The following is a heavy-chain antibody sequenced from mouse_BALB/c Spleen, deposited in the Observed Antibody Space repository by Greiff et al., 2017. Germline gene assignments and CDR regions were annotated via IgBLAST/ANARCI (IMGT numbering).Heavy chain of an antibody. CDR3: ARVDYYGSRKWFAY. Sequence: VKLMESGPGLVAPSQSLSITCTVSGFSLTGYGVNWVRQPPGKGLEWLGMIWGDGSTDYNSALKSRLSISKDNSKSQVFLKMNSLQTDDTARYYCARVDYYGSRKWFAYWGQGTLVTVSA. V-gene: IGHV2-6-7*01. CDR2: IWGDGST. CDR1: GFSLTGYG. J-gene: IGHJ3*01. D-gene: IGHD1-1*01.